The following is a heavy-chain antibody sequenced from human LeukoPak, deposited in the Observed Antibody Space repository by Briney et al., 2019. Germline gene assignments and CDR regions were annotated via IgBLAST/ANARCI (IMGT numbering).Heavy chain of an antibody. D-gene: IGHD5-24*01. J-gene: IGHJ4*02. CDR3: ARPASRDVYILYYFDY. CDR2: IYPDDSDT. CDR1: GYSFSTHW. V-gene: IGHV5-51*01. Sequence: PGESLKISCKGSGYSFSTHWIGWVRQMPGQGLEWMGIIYPDDSDTRYSPSFQGQVIISADKSISTAYLQWSSLKASDTAMYYCARPASRDVYILYYFDYWGQGTLVTVSS.